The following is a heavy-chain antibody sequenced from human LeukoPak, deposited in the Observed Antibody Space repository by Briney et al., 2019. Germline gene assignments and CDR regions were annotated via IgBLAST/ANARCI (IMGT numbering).Heavy chain of an antibody. CDR1: GFTFSSYS. D-gene: IGHD4-11*01. CDR3: AKITTVTTSPNWFDP. J-gene: IGHJ5*02. CDR2: ISSSSSYI. V-gene: IGHV3-21*04. Sequence: PGGSLRLSCAASGFTFSSYSMNWVRQAPGKGLEWVSSISSSSSYIYYADSVKGRFTISRDNSKNTLYLQMNSLRAEDTAVYYCAKITTVTTSPNWFDPWGQGTLVTVSS.